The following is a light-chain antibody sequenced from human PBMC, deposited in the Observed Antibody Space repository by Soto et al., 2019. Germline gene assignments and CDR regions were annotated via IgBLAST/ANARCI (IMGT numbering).Light chain of an antibody. CDR1: QSFRGL. Sequence: EIVLTQSPGTLSLSPGERATLSCRASQSFRGLLAWYQQKPGQAPRLLIYGASSRATGIPDRFSGSGSGTDFTLTISRLDPEDFAVYYCHQYDNSPWTFGQGTKVDIK. V-gene: IGKV3-20*01. J-gene: IGKJ1*01. CDR2: GAS. CDR3: HQYDNSPWT.